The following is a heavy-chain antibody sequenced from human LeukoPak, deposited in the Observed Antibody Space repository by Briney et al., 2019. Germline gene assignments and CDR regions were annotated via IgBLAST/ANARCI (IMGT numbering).Heavy chain of an antibody. CDR1: GGSVSSGSYY. CDR3: ARDGIYWFDP. CDR2: IYYSGST. V-gene: IGHV4-61*01. Sequence: ASETLSPTCTVSGGSVSSGSYYWSWIRQPPGKGLEWIGYIYYSGSTNYNPSLKSRVTISVDTSKNQFSLKLSPVTAADTAVYYCARDGIYWFDPWGQGTLVTVSS. J-gene: IGHJ5*02.